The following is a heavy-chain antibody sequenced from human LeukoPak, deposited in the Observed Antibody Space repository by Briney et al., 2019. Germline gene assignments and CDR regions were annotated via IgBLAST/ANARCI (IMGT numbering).Heavy chain of an antibody. J-gene: IGHJ4*02. CDR1: GFIFSNYA. D-gene: IGHD1-26*01. V-gene: IGHV3-23*01. CDR3: ARDGSLSGNFYSRIDY. CDR2: ISKGAGRT. Sequence: GGSLRLSCAASGFIFSNYAMTWVRQTPGKGLEWVSDISKGAGRTSYADSVKGRFTISRDNSKDTLYLQMNGLRAEDTAVYCCARDGSLSGNFYSRIDYSGQGTPVSVSS.